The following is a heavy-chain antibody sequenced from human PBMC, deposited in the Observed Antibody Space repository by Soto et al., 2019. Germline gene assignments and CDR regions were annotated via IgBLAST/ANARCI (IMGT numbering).Heavy chain of an antibody. CDR3: AKVGWGGDS. D-gene: IGHD7-27*01. J-gene: IGHJ4*02. V-gene: IGHV4-61*01. CDR2: KPYTGSP. CDR1: GDSVSRGIYH. Sequence: SETRSLTCSVSGDSVSRGIYHGIWIRQPPGKVLEWIGFKPYTGSPDYNPSLKSRVVISIDRSKNQFSLKLSSVTATDTAVYFCAKVGWGGDSWGQGTLVTVSS.